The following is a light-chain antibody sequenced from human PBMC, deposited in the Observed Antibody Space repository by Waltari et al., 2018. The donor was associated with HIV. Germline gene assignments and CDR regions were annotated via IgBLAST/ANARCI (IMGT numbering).Light chain of an antibody. V-gene: IGKV1-33*01. Sequence: IQMTQSPSSLSVSVGDTVTITCQASQDINHYLNWYKQKPGKPPKLLMYDASNLEVGVPSRFSGSGSGTHFTFIISSLQPEDIATYYCQQYDSLPVVFGKGTRLEI. CDR1: QDINHY. J-gene: IGKJ5*01. CDR3: QQYDSLPVV. CDR2: DAS.